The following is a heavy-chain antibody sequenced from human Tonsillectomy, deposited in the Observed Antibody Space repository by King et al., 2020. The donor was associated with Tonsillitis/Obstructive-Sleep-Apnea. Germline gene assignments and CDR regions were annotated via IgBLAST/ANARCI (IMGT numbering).Heavy chain of an antibody. CDR2: RSGGSSSM. J-gene: IGHJ6*03. V-gene: IGHV3-48*02. D-gene: IGHD2-15*01. CDR3: ASCPGRRGYSYMDV. Sequence: EVQMGESGGGGVQPGGDLRLYCAASGFTCSTYYMNWGRQAPGKGLEWGSYRSGGSSSMYYADSVKGRFTISRDNAKNSLYLQMNSLRDEDTAVYYCASCPGRRGYSYMDVWGKGTTVTVSS. CDR1: GFTCSTYY.